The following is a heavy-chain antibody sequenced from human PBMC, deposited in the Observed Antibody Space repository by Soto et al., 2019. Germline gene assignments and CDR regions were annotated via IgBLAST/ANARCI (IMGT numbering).Heavy chain of an antibody. CDR2: IYWDDDK. D-gene: IGHD6-19*01. J-gene: IGHJ4*02. CDR1: GFSLSTSGVG. CDR3: AHSVKDSSGCEEGGKFAY. Sequence: GSGATLVNPTQTLTLTCTFSGFSLSTSGVGVGWIRQPPGKALEWLALIYWDDDKRYSPSLKSRLTINKDTQKKQVVLKMTNMDPVDTATYYCAHSVKDSSGCEEGGKFAYWGTGNLVNVSS. V-gene: IGHV2-5*02.